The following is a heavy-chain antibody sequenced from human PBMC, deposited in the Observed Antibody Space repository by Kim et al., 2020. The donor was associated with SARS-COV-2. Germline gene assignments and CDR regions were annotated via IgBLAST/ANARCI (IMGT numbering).Heavy chain of an antibody. D-gene: IGHD3-16*01. V-gene: IGHV4-39*01. Sequence: SETLSLTCTVSGGFISSSDYHWAWIRQPPGKGLEWIGSIYYSGSTYYNPSLKSRVTISVDTSKNQFSLILRSVTAADTAVYYCARQETFNYYYYYGLDVWGQGTTVTVS. CDR3: ARQETFNYYYYYGLDV. J-gene: IGHJ6*02. CDR2: IYYSGST. CDR1: GGFISSSDYH.